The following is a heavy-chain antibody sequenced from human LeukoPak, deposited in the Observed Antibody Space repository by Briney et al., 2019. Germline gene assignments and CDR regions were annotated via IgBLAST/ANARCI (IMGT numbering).Heavy chain of an antibody. CDR2: IYTSGST. CDR1: GGSISSGSYY. CDR3: ATEELAGTTILDY. Sequence: PSETLSLTCTVSGGSISSGSYYWSWIRQPAGKGLEWIGRIYTSGSTNYNPSLKSRVTISVDTSKNQFSLKLSSVTAADTAVFYCATEELAGTTILDYWGQGTLVTVSS. J-gene: IGHJ4*02. D-gene: IGHD1-26*01. V-gene: IGHV4-61*02.